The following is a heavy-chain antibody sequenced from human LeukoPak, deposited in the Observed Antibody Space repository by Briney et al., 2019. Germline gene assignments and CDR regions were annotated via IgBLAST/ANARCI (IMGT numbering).Heavy chain of an antibody. J-gene: IGHJ5*02. CDR3: ARGYFSSWYINWFDP. V-gene: IGHV4-39*06. D-gene: IGHD6-13*01. Sequence: SETLFLTCTVSGGSISNYYWGWIRQPPGEGLEWIGSIYYSGSTYYNSSLQSRVTISVHMSNNQFALKLSSVTAADTAVYYCARGYFSSWYINWFDPWGQGTLVTVSS. CDR1: GGSISNYY. CDR2: IYYSGST.